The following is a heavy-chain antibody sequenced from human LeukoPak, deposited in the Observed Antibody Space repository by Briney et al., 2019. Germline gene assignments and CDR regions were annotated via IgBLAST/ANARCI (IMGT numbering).Heavy chain of an antibody. CDR3: AKPMASYYYYMDV. V-gene: IGHV3-33*06. CDR1: GFTFRSYG. Sequence: GGSLRLSCAASGFTFRSYGMHWVRQAPGKGLEWVAVIWYDGSNKYYAASVKGRFTISRDNSKNPLYLKMNSLRAEDTAVYYCAKPMASYYYYMDVWGKGTTVTVSS. J-gene: IGHJ6*03. CDR2: IWYDGSNK. D-gene: IGHD3-10*01.